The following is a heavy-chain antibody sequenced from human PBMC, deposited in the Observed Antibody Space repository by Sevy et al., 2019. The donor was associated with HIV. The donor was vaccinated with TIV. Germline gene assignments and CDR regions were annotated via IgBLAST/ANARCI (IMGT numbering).Heavy chain of an antibody. Sequence: GGSLRLSCAVSGFTFRNFWMSWVRQAPGKGLEWVANIRQDGSGKYYVDSVRVRFTISRDNAKNSLFLQLNSLRADDTAIYYCAKSYFGSGTSYGMDLWGRGTTVTVSS. CDR3: AKSYFGSGTSYGMDL. CDR1: GFTFRNFW. V-gene: IGHV3-7*01. J-gene: IGHJ6*02. D-gene: IGHD3-10*01. CDR2: IRQDGSGK.